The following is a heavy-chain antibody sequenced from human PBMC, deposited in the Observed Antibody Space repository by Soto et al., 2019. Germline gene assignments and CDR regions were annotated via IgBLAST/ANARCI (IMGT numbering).Heavy chain of an antibody. D-gene: IGHD6-13*01. J-gene: IGHJ4*02. V-gene: IGHV4-59*01. Sequence: SETLSLTCTVSGGSISSYYWSWIRQPPGKGLEWIGYIYYSGSTNYNPSLKSRVTISVDTSKNQFSLKLSSVTAADTAVYYCARGLKSSSWYLTTIXYWGQGTLVXVSS. CDR2: IYYSGST. CDR3: ARGLKSSSWYLTTIXY. CDR1: GGSISSYY.